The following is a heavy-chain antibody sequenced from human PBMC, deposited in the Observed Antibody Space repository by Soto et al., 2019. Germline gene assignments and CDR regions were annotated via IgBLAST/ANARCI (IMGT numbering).Heavy chain of an antibody. CDR3: ARAGDYGDPNWFDP. CDR2: ISSSSNYI. V-gene: IGHV3-21*01. Sequence: EVQLVESGGGLVKPGGSLRLSCAASGFTFSSYSMNWVRQAPGKELEWVSSISSSSNYIYYTDSLKGRFTISRDNAKNALYLQMNSLRAEDTALYYCARAGDYGDPNWFDPWGQGTLVTVSS. D-gene: IGHD4-17*01. J-gene: IGHJ5*02. CDR1: GFTFSSYS.